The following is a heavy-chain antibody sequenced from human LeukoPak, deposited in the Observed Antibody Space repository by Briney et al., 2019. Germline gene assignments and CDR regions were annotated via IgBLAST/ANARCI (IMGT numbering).Heavy chain of an antibody. CDR2: INPNSGGT. CDR1: GGTFSSYA. V-gene: IGHV1-2*02. CDR3: ARDRRRGYFDY. Sequence: ASVKVSCKASGGTFSSYAINWVRQAPGQGLEWMGWINPNSGGTNYAQKFQGRVTMARDTSISTAYMELSRLRSDDTAVYYCARDRRRGYFDYWGQGTLVTVSS. D-gene: IGHD3-10*01. J-gene: IGHJ4*02.